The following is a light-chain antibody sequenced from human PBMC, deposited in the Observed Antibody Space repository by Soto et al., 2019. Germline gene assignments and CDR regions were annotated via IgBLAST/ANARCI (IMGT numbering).Light chain of an antibody. Sequence: QSVLTQPPSVSGAPGQRVTISGIGASSAIGAGYDVHWYQQLPGTAPKLLIYANNNRPSGVPDRFSGSKSGTSASLAITGLQAEDEADYYCQSYDSGLSGSIFGGGTKLTVL. V-gene: IGLV1-40*01. CDR2: ANN. CDR1: SSAIGAGYD. CDR3: QSYDSGLSGSI. J-gene: IGLJ2*01.